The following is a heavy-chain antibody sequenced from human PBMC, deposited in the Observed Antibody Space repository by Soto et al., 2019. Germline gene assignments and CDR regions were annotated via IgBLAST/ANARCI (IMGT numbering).Heavy chain of an antibody. V-gene: IGHV1-69*06. Sequence: QVQLVQSGAEVRKPGSSVKVSCEASGGSFNNYVISWLRQAPGQGLEWMGGIIPNYEAANYAQKFRGRLTITADKATNTAYMELNNLRPEDTATYYCARYWNAGTLYGAFDIWGQGTTVIVS. CDR2: IIPNYEAA. J-gene: IGHJ3*02. CDR3: ARYWNAGTLYGAFDI. CDR1: GGSFNNYV. D-gene: IGHD4-17*01.